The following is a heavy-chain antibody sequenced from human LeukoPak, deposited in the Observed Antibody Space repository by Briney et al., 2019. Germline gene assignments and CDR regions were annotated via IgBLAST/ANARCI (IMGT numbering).Heavy chain of an antibody. CDR2: ISGSGGST. Sequence: GGSLRLSCAASGFTFSSYAMSWVRQAPGKGLEWVSAISGSGGSTYYADSVKGRFTISRDNSKNTLYLQVGSLRAEDMAVYYCARSIAAAGTGWFDPWGQGTLVTVSS. D-gene: IGHD6-13*01. CDR3: ARSIAAAGTGWFDP. CDR1: GFTFSSYA. V-gene: IGHV3-23*01. J-gene: IGHJ5*02.